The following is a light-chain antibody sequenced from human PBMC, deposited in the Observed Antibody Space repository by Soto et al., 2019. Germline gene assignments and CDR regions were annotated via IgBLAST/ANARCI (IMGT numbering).Light chain of an antibody. Sequence: EIVLTQSPATLSLSPGERGTLSCRASQSVSSNLACYQQKPGQAPRLLIYDASKRATGVPARFSGSGSGTDFTLTISSLEPEDFAVYYCQQRSNFAFGGGTKVEIK. CDR2: DAS. CDR1: QSVSSN. V-gene: IGKV3-11*01. J-gene: IGKJ4*01. CDR3: QQRSNFA.